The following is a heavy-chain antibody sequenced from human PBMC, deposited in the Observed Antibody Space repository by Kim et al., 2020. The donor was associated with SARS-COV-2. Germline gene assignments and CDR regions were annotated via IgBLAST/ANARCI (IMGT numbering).Heavy chain of an antibody. CDR2: ISAYNGNT. D-gene: IGHD2-2*01. CDR3: ARDRIIVVVPAATDLFDY. Sequence: ASVKVSCKASGYTFTSYGISWVRQAPGQGLEWMGWISAYNGNTNYAQKLQGRVTMTTDTSTSTAYMELRSLRSDDTAVYYCARDRIIVVVPAATDLFDYWGQGTLVTVSS. CDR1: GYTFTSYG. V-gene: IGHV1-18*01. J-gene: IGHJ4*02.